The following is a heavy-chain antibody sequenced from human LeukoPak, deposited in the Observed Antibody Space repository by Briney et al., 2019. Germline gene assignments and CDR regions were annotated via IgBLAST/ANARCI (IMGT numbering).Heavy chain of an antibody. V-gene: IGHV3-23*01. D-gene: IGHD3-3*01. Sequence: GGSLRLSCAASGFTFNSYSMHWVRQAPGKGLDXXXSITAGGATTYYADSVKGRFSISRDNSKNTLYLQMNSLRVEDTAVYYCANAQVFGTPHFEYWGQGTLVTVSS. J-gene: IGHJ4*02. CDR3: ANAQVFGTPHFEY. CDR2: ITAGGATT. CDR1: GFTFNSYS.